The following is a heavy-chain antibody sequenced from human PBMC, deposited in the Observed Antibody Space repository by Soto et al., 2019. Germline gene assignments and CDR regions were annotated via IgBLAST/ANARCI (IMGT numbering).Heavy chain of an antibody. Sequence: QVTLKESGPVLVKPTETLTLTCTASGFSLSNARMGVRWILQPQGKALQRLAHIFSNDEKSYSPFLKIRLTISKDTYTSQVVLTMTNMDPVDTAKYYCERLGRRYRNWFDPWGQGTLVTVSS. V-gene: IGHV2-26*01. J-gene: IGHJ5*02. CDR1: GFSLSNARMG. CDR2: IFSNDEK. CDR3: ERLGRRYRNWFDP. D-gene: IGHD7-27*01.